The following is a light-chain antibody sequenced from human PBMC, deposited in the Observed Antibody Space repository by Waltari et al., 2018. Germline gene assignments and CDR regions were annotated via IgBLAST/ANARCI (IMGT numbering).Light chain of an antibody. J-gene: IGLJ1*01. Sequence: QSALTQPRSVSGSPGQSVTISCTGTSSDVGNYNHVSWYQQHPGKAPKFMIFDVSQRPSGVPDRFSGSKSGSTASLTISGLQAEDEADYYCCSYAGRYTYVFGTGTKVTIL. CDR1: SSDVGNYNH. V-gene: IGLV2-11*01. CDR3: CSYAGRYTYV. CDR2: DVS.